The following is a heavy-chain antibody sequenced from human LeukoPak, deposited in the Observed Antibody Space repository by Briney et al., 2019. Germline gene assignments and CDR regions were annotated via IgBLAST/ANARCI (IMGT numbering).Heavy chain of an antibody. CDR1: GGTFSSYA. Sequence: ASVKVSCKASGGTFSSYAIRWVRQAPGQGLEWMGRIIPILGIANYAQKFQGRVTITADKSTSTAYMELSSLRSEDTAVYYCARTWIQLYFDYWGQGTLVTVSS. CDR3: ARTWIQLYFDY. CDR2: IIPILGIA. J-gene: IGHJ4*02. D-gene: IGHD5-18*01. V-gene: IGHV1-69*04.